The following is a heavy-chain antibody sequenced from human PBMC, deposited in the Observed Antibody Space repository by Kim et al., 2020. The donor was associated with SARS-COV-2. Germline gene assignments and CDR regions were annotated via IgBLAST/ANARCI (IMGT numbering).Heavy chain of an antibody. D-gene: IGHD4-17*01. CDR1: GYTFTSYD. CDR3: ARGPPHDYGDPGSTFDY. J-gene: IGHJ4*02. CDR2: MNPNSGNT. Sequence: ASVKVSCKASGYTFTSYDINWVRQATGQGLEWMGWMNPNSGNTGYAQKFQGRVTMTRNTSISTAYMELSSLRSEDTAVYYCARGPPHDYGDPGSTFDYWGQGTLVTVSS. V-gene: IGHV1-8*01.